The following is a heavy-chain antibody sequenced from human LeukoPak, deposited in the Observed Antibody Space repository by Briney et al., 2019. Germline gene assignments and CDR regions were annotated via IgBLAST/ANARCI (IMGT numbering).Heavy chain of an antibody. D-gene: IGHD2-2*02. CDR1: GYTFTSYG. Sequence: ASVKVSCKASGYTFTSYGISWVRQAPGQGLEWMGWISAYNGNTNYAQKLQGRVTMTTDTSTSTAYMELRSLRSDDTAVYYSARVYCSSTSCYTSDYWGQGTLVTVSS. J-gene: IGHJ4*02. V-gene: IGHV1-18*01. CDR3: ARVYCSSTSCYTSDY. CDR2: ISAYNGNT.